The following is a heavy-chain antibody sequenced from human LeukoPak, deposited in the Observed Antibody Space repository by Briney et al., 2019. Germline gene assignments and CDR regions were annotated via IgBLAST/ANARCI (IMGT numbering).Heavy chain of an antibody. CDR1: GDSISNNNW. J-gene: IGHJ5*01. V-gene: IGHV4/OR15-8*01. CDR2: VYHSGDA. CDR3: AKQVGKGAVGAPPISDENWFDP. Sequence: SETLSLTCVVSGDSISNNNWWSWVRQSPGKGLEWIGEVYHSGDANYNPSLKSRVTMSVDKSKNQISLRLTSVTAADTAVYFFAKQVGKGAVGAPPISDENWFDPWGKERRSPCPQ. D-gene: IGHD2-15*01.